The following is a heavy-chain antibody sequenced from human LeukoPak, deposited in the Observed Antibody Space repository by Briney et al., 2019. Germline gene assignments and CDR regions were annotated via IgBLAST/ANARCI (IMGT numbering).Heavy chain of an antibody. CDR2: TYYRSKWYS. CDR3: ARGAVVVARRFDP. D-gene: IGHD2-15*01. Sequence: SQTLSLTCAISGDSVSSNSAAWNWIRQSPSRGLEWLGRTYYRSKWYSDYAVSVKSRITINPDTSKNHFSLKLSAVTAADTAVYYCARGAVVVARRFDPWGQGTLVTVSS. V-gene: IGHV6-1*01. CDR1: GDSVSSNSAA. J-gene: IGHJ5*02.